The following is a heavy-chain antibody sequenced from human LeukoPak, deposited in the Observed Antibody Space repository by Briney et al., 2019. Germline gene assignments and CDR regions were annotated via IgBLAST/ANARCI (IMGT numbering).Heavy chain of an antibody. Sequence: PGGSLRLSCAASGFTFSDYYMSWIRQAPGKGLEWVSYISSSSSYTNYADSVKGRFTISRDNAKNSLYLQMNSLRAEDTAVYYCARAPLEKVAAAGTYYFDYWGQGTLVTVSS. CDR2: ISSSSSYT. V-gene: IGHV3-11*05. CDR1: GFTFSDYY. J-gene: IGHJ4*02. CDR3: ARAPLEKVAAAGTYYFDY. D-gene: IGHD6-13*01.